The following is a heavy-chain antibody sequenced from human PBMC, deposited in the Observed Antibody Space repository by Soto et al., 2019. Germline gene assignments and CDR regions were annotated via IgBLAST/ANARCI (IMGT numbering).Heavy chain of an antibody. Sequence: EVQLVESGGGLVQPGGSLRLSCAASGFTFSSYSMNWVRQAPGKGLEWVSYISSSSSTIYYADSVQGRFTISRDNAKNSLYLQMNSLRDEDTAVYYCARPEYSSSSYGMDVWGQGTTVTVSS. D-gene: IGHD6-6*01. CDR2: ISSSSSTI. V-gene: IGHV3-48*02. CDR3: ARPEYSSSSYGMDV. J-gene: IGHJ6*02. CDR1: GFTFSSYS.